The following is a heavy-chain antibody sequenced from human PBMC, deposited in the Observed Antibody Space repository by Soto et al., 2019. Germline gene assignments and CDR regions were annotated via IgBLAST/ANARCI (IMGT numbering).Heavy chain of an antibody. J-gene: IGHJ3*02. CDR2: IYYSGST. CDR1: GYSISSGYY. D-gene: IGHD6-6*01. Sequence: PSETLSLTCAVPGYSISSGYYWGWLRQPPGKGLEWIGYIYYSGSTNYNPSLKSRVTISVDTSKNQFSLKLSSVTAADTAVYYCARVEDSSSAEVGAFDIWGQGTMVTVSS. CDR3: ARVEDSSSAEVGAFDI. V-gene: IGHV4-38-2*01.